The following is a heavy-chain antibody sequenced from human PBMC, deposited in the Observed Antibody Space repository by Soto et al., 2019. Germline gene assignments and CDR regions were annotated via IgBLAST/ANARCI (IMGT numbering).Heavy chain of an antibody. J-gene: IGHJ6*03. Sequence: EVQLVESGGGLVKPGGSLRLSCAASGFTFSNAWMSWVRQAPGKGLEWVGRIKSKTDGGTTDYAAPVKGRFTISRDDSKNTLYLQMNSLKTEDTAVYYWTSTPSLRYNYYYYMDVWGKGTTGTVSS. CDR3: TSTPSLRYNYYYYMDV. D-gene: IGHD4-17*01. V-gene: IGHV3-15*01. CDR2: IKSKTDGGTT. CDR1: GFTFSNAW.